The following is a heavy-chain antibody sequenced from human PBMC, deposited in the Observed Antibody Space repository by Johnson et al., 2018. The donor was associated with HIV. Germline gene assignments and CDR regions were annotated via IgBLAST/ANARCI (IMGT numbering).Heavy chain of an antibody. CDR1: GFSVSSSY. CDR2: ISSSGSTI. J-gene: IGHJ3*02. CDR3: AKGLAWVGATKFAFDI. D-gene: IGHD1-26*01. V-gene: IGHV3-11*04. Sequence: QVQLVESGGGLVQPGGSLRLSCAASGFSVSSSYMSWVRQAPGKGLEWVSYISSSGSTIYYAASVKGRFTISRDNAKNSLYLQMNSLRAEDTAVYYCAKGLAWVGATKFAFDIWGQGTMVTVSS.